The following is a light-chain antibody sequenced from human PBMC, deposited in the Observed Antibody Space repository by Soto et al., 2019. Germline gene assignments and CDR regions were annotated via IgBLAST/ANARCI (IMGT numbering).Light chain of an antibody. CDR1: QSVSSY. J-gene: IGKJ5*01. CDR3: QQLSNF. V-gene: IGKV3-11*01. Sequence: EIVLTQSPATLSLSPGERATLSCRASQSVSSYLAWYQQKPGQAPRLLIYDASNSATGIPARFSGSGSGTDFTITISGLEPEDFSDYYCQQLSNFFGDGTRLEIK. CDR2: DAS.